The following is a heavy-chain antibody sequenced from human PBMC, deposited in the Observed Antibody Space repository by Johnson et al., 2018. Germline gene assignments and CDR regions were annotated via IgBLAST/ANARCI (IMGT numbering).Heavy chain of an antibody. D-gene: IGHD3-10*01. V-gene: IGHV3-23*04. J-gene: IGHJ3*02. CDR2: ISGSGGRT. CDR3: AKVVWWCGESDDALDI. Sequence: EVQLVETGGGLVQPGGSLRLSCAASGFTFSSYAMSWVRQAPGKGLEWVSAISGSGGRTYYADSVKGRFTISRANSKNTLYLQMNSLRAEDTAGYYRAKVVWWCGESDDALDIWGQGTMVTVSS. CDR1: GFTFSSYA.